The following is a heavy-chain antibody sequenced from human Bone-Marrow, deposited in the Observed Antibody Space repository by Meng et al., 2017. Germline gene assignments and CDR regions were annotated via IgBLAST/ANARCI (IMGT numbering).Heavy chain of an antibody. CDR3: SRGGYSSSWYLSLGYYYYGMDV. CDR1: GYTFTSYD. CDR2: MNPNSGNT. J-gene: IGHJ6*02. Sequence: AAVQVSCKASGYTFTSYDINWVRQAAGQGLEWMGWMNPNSGNTGYSQKFQGRVTITRNTSISTAYMELSSLRSEDTAVYYCSRGGYSSSWYLSLGYYYYGMDVWGLGTTVTVSS. D-gene: IGHD6-13*01. V-gene: IGHV1-8*03.